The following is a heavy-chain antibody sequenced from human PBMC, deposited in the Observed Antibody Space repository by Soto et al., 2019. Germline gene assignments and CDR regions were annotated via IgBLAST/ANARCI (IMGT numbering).Heavy chain of an antibody. J-gene: IGHJ5*02. Sequence: SETLSLTCIVSGGSISSFYWNWIRQPPGKGLEWIGYIYSSGSTNYNPSLKSRVTMSVDTSKNQFSLRLRSVTAADTAVYYCARVYQKQLPTTKSFHPSGQAPLLTLS. CDR1: GGSISSFY. CDR2: IYSSGST. CDR3: ARVYQKQLPTTKSFHP. V-gene: IGHV4-59*01. D-gene: IGHD1-1*01.